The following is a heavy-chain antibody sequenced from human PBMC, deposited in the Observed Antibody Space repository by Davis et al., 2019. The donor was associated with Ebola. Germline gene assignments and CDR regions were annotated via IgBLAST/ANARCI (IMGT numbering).Heavy chain of an antibody. CDR1: GFTFSSYG. Sequence: GESLKISCAASGFTFSSYGMHWVRQAPGKGLEWVAVISYDGSNKYYADSVKGRFTISRDNSKNTLYLQMNSLRAEDTAVYYCAKDYMDVWGKGTTVTVSS. V-gene: IGHV3-30*18. CDR2: ISYDGSNK. J-gene: IGHJ6*03. CDR3: AKDYMDV.